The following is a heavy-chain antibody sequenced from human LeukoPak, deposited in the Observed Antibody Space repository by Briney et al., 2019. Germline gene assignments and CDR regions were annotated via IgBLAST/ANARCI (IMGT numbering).Heavy chain of an antibody. CDR3: ARGLSKYSRGWYSSRGGLDY. Sequence: TSETLSLTCAGYGVTFNCYHWSWIPQPPGNGLEWIGKINHSGSTNYIPSLKSRVTISVDTSKNEFSLKLSSVTGADTAVYYCARGLSKYSRGWYSSRGGLDYWGQGTLVTVS. J-gene: IGHJ4*02. D-gene: IGHD6-19*01. V-gene: IGHV4-34*01. CDR2: INHSGST. CDR1: GVTFNCYH.